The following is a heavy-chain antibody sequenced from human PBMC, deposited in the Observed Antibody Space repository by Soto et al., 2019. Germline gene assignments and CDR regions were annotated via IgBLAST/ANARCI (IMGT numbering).Heavy chain of an antibody. D-gene: IGHD3-9*01. CDR2: IWHDGTNR. J-gene: IGHJ4*02. V-gene: IGHV3-33*01. Sequence: QVQLVESGGRVVQPGKSLTLSCAESGLTLNRFGMHWVRQAPGKGLEWVAMIWHDGTNRYYGESVKGRFTISRDSSKNTMYLQMNSLRAEDTAVYYCARALGYDIMTGYFDYWGQGTLVTVSS. CDR3: ARALGYDIMTGYFDY. CDR1: GLTLNRFG.